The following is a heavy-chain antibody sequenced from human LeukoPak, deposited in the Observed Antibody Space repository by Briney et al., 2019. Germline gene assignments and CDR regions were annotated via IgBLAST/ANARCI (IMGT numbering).Heavy chain of an antibody. CDR2: IWYDGSNK. CDR3: ASMTTAIDY. CDR1: GFTFSSYG. V-gene: IGHV3-33*01. J-gene: IGHJ4*02. Sequence: PGRSLRLSCAASGFTFSSYGMHWVRQAPGKGLEWVAVIWYDGSNKYYADSVKGRFTISRDNSKNPLYLQMNSLRAEDTAVYYCASMTTAIDYWGQGTLVTVSS. D-gene: IGHD4-17*01.